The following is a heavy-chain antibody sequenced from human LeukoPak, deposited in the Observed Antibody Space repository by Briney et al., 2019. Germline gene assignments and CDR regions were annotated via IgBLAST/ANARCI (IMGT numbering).Heavy chain of an antibody. J-gene: IGHJ4*02. D-gene: IGHD3-22*01. V-gene: IGHV4-59*02. CDR3: ARAPYYYDSSGYLYYFDY. Sequence: SETLSLTCPVSGGSVSSYYWSWIRQPPGKGLEWIGYIYYSGSTNYNPSLKSRVTISVDTSKNQFSLKLSSVTAADTAVYYCARAPYYYDSSGYLYYFDYWGQGTLVTVSS. CDR2: IYYSGST. CDR1: GGSVSSYY.